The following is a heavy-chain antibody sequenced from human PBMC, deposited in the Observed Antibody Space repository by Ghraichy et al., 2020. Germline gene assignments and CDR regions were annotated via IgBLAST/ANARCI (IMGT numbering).Heavy chain of an antibody. Sequence: SETLSLTCTVSGGSISSYYWSWIRQPPGKGLEWIGYIYYSGSTNYNPSLKSRVTISVDTSKNQFSLKLSSVTAADTAVYYCARDALFRGYCSSTSCTNRWYYYGMDVWGQGTTVTVSS. CDR1: GGSISSYY. V-gene: IGHV4-59*01. D-gene: IGHD2-2*01. J-gene: IGHJ6*02. CDR3: ARDALFRGYCSSTSCTNRWYYYGMDV. CDR2: IYYSGST.